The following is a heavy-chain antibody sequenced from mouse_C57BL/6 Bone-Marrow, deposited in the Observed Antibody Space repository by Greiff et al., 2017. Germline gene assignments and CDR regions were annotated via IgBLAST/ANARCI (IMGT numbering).Heavy chain of an antibody. D-gene: IGHD1-1*01. J-gene: IGHJ1*03. Sequence: QVQLQQPGAELVRPGTSVKLSCKASGYTFTSYWMHWVKQRPGQGLEWIGVIDPSDSYTNYNQKFKGKATLTVDTSSSTAYMQLSSLASEDSAVYYFFYYGSPFDVWGTGTTVTVSS. CDR1: GYTFTSYW. V-gene: IGHV1-59*01. CDR3: FYYGSPFDV. CDR2: IDPSDSYT.